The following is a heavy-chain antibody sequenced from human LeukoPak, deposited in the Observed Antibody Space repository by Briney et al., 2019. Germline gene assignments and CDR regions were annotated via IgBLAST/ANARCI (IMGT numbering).Heavy chain of an antibody. CDR2: IRSKAYGGTT. J-gene: IGHJ4*02. Sequence: PGGSLRLSCAASGFTFSDYGMTWVRQAPGKGLEWVGFIRSKAYGGTTEYAASVKGRFTISRDDSKSIAYLQMNSLKTEDTAVYYCTREASGHRVYDYWGQGTLVTVSS. CDR3: TREASGHRVYDY. D-gene: IGHD1-26*01. CDR1: GFTFSDYG. V-gene: IGHV3-49*04.